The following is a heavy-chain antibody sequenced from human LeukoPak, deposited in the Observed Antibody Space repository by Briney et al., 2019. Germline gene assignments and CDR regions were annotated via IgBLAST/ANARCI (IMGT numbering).Heavy chain of an antibody. V-gene: IGHV3-74*01. J-gene: IGHJ4*02. D-gene: IGHD6-25*01. CDR3: ARENLAAAADY. CDR1: GLTFSNYW. CDR2: IRGDGSMT. Sequence: GGSLRLSCAASGLTFSNYWMHWVRQAPGKGLVWVSRIRGDGSMTNYADSVKGRFTISRDNAKNTLYLQMNSLGLEDTAVYYCARENLAAAADYWGRGTVVTVSS.